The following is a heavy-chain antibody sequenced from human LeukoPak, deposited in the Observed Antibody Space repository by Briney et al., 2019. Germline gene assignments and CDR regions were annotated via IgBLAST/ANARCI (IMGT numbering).Heavy chain of an antibody. Sequence: GGSLRLSCAASGLTLSTNPMHWVRQAPGKGLEWVAVISYDGNAKYYADSVKGRFTISRDNPKNTLYVQMNSLRPEDTAVYYCARSPLDGYNYLDYWGQGTLVTVSS. D-gene: IGHD5-24*01. CDR2: ISYDGNAK. J-gene: IGHJ4*02. CDR3: ARSPLDGYNYLDY. V-gene: IGHV3-30*04. CDR1: GLTLSTNP.